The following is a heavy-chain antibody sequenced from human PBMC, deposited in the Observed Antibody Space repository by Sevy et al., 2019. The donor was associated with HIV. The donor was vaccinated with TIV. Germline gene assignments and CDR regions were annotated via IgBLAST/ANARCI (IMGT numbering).Heavy chain of an antibody. V-gene: IGHV4-34*01. CDR1: GGSFSGYY. D-gene: IGHD6-6*01. CDR2: INHSGST. Sequence: SETLSLTCAVYGGSFSGYYWSWIRQPPGKGLEWIGEINHSGSTNYNPSLKSRVTISVDTSKNQFSLKLSSVTAADTTVYYCARVGSIAARVGSNWFDPWGQGTLVTVSS. J-gene: IGHJ5*02. CDR3: ARVGSIAARVGSNWFDP.